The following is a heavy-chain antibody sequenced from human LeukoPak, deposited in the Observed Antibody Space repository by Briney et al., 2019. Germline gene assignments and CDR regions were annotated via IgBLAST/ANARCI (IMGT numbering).Heavy chain of an antibody. D-gene: IGHD4-17*01. Sequence: SETLSPTCTVSGGSISSSSYYWGWIRQPPGKGLEWIGSIYYSGSTYYNPSLKSRVTISVDTSKNQFSLKLSSVTAADTAVYYCATLDYGDYDPFDYWGQGTLVTVSS. CDR3: ATLDYGDYDPFDY. V-gene: IGHV4-39*01. J-gene: IGHJ4*02. CDR2: IYYSGST. CDR1: GGSISSSSYY.